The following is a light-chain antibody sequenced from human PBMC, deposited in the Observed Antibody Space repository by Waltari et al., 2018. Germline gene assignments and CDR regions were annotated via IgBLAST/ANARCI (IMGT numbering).Light chain of an antibody. V-gene: IGLV2-14*03. CDR2: DVS. CDR3: SSYTSSSTYVV. CDR1: SSDVGGYNY. Sequence: QSALTQPASVSGSPGQSITISCTGTSSDVGGYNYISWYQRHPGKAPKLMIYDVSKRPSGVSNRFSGSKSVNTASLTISGLQAEDEADYYCSSYTSSSTYVVFGGGTKLTVL. J-gene: IGLJ2*01.